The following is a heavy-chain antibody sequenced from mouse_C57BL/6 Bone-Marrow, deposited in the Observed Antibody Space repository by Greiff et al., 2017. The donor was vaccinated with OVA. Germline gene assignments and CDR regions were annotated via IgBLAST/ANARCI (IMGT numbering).Heavy chain of an antibody. D-gene: IGHD2-5*01. CDR2: IDPETGGT. V-gene: IGHV1-15*01. CDR1: GYTFTDYE. Sequence: QVQLQESGAELVRPGASVTLSCKASGYTFTDYEMHWVKQTPVHGLEWIGAIDPETGGTAYNQKVKGKAILTADKSSSTAYMELRSLTSEDSAVYYFTRGYSNYYAMDYWGQGTSVTVSS. J-gene: IGHJ4*01. CDR3: TRGYSNYYAMDY.